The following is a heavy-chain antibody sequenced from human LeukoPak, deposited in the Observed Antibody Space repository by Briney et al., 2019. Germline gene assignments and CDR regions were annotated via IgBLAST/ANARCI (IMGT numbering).Heavy chain of an antibody. CDR1: GHTFTSYY. D-gene: IGHD6-13*01. CDR3: ARRGYSSSWDNWFDP. Sequence: ASVKVSCKASGHTFTSYYMHWVRQAPGQGLEWMGWMNPNSGNTGYAQKFQGRVTMTRNTSISTAYMELSSLRSEDTAVYYCARRGYSSSWDNWFDPWGQGTLVTVSS. J-gene: IGHJ5*02. V-gene: IGHV1-8*02. CDR2: MNPNSGNT.